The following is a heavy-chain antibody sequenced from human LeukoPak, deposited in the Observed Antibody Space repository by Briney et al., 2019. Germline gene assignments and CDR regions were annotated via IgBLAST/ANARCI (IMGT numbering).Heavy chain of an antibody. CDR2: IWSDGSNK. Sequence: GGSLRLSCAASGPTFSDYGIHWVRQAPGKGLEWVAVIWSDGSNKYYADSVKGRFTISRDNSKKTLYLQMNSLRVEDTAVYYCVRASGSFDYWGQGTLVTVSS. V-gene: IGHV3-33*01. CDR1: GPTFSDYG. CDR3: VRASGSFDY. D-gene: IGHD3-10*01. J-gene: IGHJ4*02.